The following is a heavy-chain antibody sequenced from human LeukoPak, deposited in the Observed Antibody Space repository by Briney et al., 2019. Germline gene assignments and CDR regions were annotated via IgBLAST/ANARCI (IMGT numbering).Heavy chain of an antibody. V-gene: IGHV1-69*04. D-gene: IGHD3-10*01. Sequence: ASVKVSCKASGGTFSSYAISWVRQAPGQGPEWMGRIIPILGIANYAQKFQGRVTITADKSTSTAYMELSSLRSEDTAVYYCARVAVRGAPFDYWGQGTLVTVSS. CDR2: IIPILGIA. J-gene: IGHJ4*02. CDR1: GGTFSSYA. CDR3: ARVAVRGAPFDY.